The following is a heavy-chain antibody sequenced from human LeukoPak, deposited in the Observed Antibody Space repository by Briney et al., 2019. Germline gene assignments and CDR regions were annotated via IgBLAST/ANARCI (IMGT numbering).Heavy chain of an antibody. Sequence: SETLSLTCTVSGGSISSYYWSWIRQPPGKGLEWIGYIYYSGSTNYNPSLKSRVTISVDTSKNQFSLKLSSVTAADTAVYYCAATYYDILTGYSPYYFDYWGQGTLVAVSS. J-gene: IGHJ4*02. D-gene: IGHD3-9*01. CDR3: AATYYDILTGYSPYYFDY. CDR1: GGSISSYY. CDR2: IYYSGST. V-gene: IGHV4-59*01.